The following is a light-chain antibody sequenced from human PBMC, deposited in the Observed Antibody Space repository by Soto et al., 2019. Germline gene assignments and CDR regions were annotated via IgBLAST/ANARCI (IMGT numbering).Light chain of an antibody. V-gene: IGKV1-5*03. CDR3: QQYNSYST. CDR1: QSISSW. CDR2: KAS. J-gene: IGKJ1*01. Sequence: DIQMTQSPSTLSASVGDIVTITCRASQSISSWLAWYQQKPGKAPKILIYKASSLESGVPSRFSGSGSGTEFTLTISSLQPDDFATYYCQQYNSYSTFGQGTKVDIK.